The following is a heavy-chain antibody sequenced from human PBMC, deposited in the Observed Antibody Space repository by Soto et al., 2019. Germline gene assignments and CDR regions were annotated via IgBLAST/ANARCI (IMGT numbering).Heavy chain of an antibody. V-gene: IGHV3-23*01. CDR3: ASAGGVAGPYDY. CDR2: ITSNGGST. D-gene: IGHD3-3*01. CDR1: GFSFSTYA. J-gene: IGHJ4*02. Sequence: PGGSLRLSCAASGFSFSTYAMTWVRQAPGKGLEWVSAITSNGGSTYYADSVKGRFTFSSDNSKSTLYLQMNSLSAEDTDLYYCASAGGVAGPYDYWGQGTLVTVSS.